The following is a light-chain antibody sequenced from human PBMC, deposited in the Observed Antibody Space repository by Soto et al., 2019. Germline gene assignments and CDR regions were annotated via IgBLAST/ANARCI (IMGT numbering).Light chain of an antibody. J-gene: IGKJ1*01. Sequence: EILMTQSPATLSVSPWEIATLSCSGSQSISSNLAWYQQKPGHAPRLLIYGASTRATGIPARFGGSGSGTEFTLTISSLQSEDFAVYYCQQYNNWPPWTFGQGTKVDIK. V-gene: IGKV3-15*01. CDR1: QSISSN. CDR2: GAS. CDR3: QQYNNWPPWT.